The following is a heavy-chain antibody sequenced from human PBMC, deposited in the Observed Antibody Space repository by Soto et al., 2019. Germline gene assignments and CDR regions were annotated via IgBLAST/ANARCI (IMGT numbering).Heavy chain of an antibody. J-gene: IGHJ4*02. CDR1: GGSISSSSYY. CDR2: IYYSGST. Sequence: QLQLQESGPGLVKPSETLSLTCTVSGGSISSSSYYWGWIHQPPGKGLEWIGSIYYSGSTYYNPSLKSRVTISVDTSKNQFSLKLSSVTAADTAVYYCACGYSSGWYQTPFDYWGQGTLVTVSS. V-gene: IGHV4-39*01. D-gene: IGHD6-19*01. CDR3: ACGYSSGWYQTPFDY.